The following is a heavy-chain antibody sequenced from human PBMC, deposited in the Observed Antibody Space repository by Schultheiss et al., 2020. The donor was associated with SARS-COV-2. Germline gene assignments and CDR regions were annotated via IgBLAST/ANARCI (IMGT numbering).Heavy chain of an antibody. CDR1: GFSLSNARMG. D-gene: IGHD4-17*01. CDR2: IFSNDEK. Sequence: SGPTLLKPTQTLTLTCTFSGFSLSNARMGVSWIRQPPGKALEWLAHIFSNDEKSYSTSLKSRLTITKDTSKNQVVLTMTNMDPVDTATYYCAHRHDYGDYVDYWGQGTLVTVSS. J-gene: IGHJ4*02. CDR3: AHRHDYGDYVDY. V-gene: IGHV2-26*01.